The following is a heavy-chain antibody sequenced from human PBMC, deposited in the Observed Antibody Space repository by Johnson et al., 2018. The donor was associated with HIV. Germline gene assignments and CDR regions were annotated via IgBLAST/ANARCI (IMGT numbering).Heavy chain of an antibody. Sequence: MLLVESGGGLVQPGGSLRLSCAPSGFIFSNAWMSWVRQAPGKGLEWVGRIKSKTDGGTTDYAAPVKGRFTISRDDSESTLYVQMNSLKTEDIAVDYCTTDSPSDYGNAFDIWGQGTMVTVSA. V-gene: IGHV3-15*01. CDR2: IKSKTDGGTT. D-gene: IGHD4/OR15-4a*01. CDR1: GFIFSNAW. J-gene: IGHJ3*02. CDR3: TTDSPSDYGNAFDI.